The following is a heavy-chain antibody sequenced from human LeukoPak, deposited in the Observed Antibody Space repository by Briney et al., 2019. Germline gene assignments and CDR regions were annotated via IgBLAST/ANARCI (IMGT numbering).Heavy chain of an antibody. CDR2: IWYDGSNK. J-gene: IGHJ4*02. CDR1: GYTLTELS. Sequence: SCKVSGYTLTELSMHWVRQAPGKGLEWVAVIWYDGSNKYYADSVKGRFTISRDNSKNTLYLQMNSLRAEDTAVYYCARDPGSGSYYTYTEDDYWGQGTLVTVSS. CDR3: ARDPGSGSYYTYTEDDY. D-gene: IGHD3-10*01. V-gene: IGHV3-33*01.